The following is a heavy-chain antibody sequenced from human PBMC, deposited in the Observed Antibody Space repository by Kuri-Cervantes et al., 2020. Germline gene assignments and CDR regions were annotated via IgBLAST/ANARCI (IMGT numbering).Heavy chain of an antibody. V-gene: IGHV4-34*01. Sequence: ESLKISCAVYGGSFSGYYWSWIRQPPGKGLEWIGEINHSGSTNYNPSLKGRVTISVDTSKNQFSLKLSSVTAADTAMYYCVSSWTGRIDFWGQGTLVTVSS. CDR3: VSSWTGRIDF. D-gene: IGHD3/OR15-3a*01. CDR1: GGSFSGYY. J-gene: IGHJ4*02. CDR2: INHSGST.